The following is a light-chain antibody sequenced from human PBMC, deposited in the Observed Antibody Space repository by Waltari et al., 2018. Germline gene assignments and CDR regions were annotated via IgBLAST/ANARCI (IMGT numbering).Light chain of an antibody. CDR2: LGS. Sequence: DIVMPQSPLSLPVTPGEPASIPCRSSQSLLHSNGYNYLDWYLQKPGQSPQLLIYLGSNRASGVPDRFSGSGSGTDFTLKISRVEAEDVGVYYCMQALQTPLTFGGGTKVEIK. CDR1: QSLLHSNGYNY. CDR3: MQALQTPLT. J-gene: IGKJ4*01. V-gene: IGKV2-28*01.